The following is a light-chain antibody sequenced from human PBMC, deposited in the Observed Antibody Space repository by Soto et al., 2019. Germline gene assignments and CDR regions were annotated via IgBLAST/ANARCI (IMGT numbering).Light chain of an antibody. Sequence: QSVLTQPPSASGTPGQRVTISCSGSSSNIGSNTVNWYQKFPGTAPKLLIYSSILRPSGVPDRFSGSKSDYTASLTISGLQTEDEADYYCSSYTTAFFYVFGTGTKVTVL. J-gene: IGLJ1*01. CDR3: SSYTTAFFYV. V-gene: IGLV1-44*01. CDR1: SSNIGSNT. CDR2: SSI.